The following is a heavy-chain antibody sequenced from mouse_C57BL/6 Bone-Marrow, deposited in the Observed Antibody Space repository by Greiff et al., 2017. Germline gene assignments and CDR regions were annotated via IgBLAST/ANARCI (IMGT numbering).Heavy chain of an antibody. J-gene: IGHJ2*01. CDR3: ARSKRATVEFDY. Sequence: VQLQQSGADLAKPGASVKLSCKASGYTFTSYWMHWVHQRPGQGLEWIGYINPGGGYTKYTPKFKDKATLTADKTSSTSYMQRSSLTYEDSAVYYCARSKRATVEFDYWGQGTTLTVSS. CDR1: GYTFTSYW. V-gene: IGHV1-7*01. D-gene: IGHD1-1*01. CDR2: INPGGGYT.